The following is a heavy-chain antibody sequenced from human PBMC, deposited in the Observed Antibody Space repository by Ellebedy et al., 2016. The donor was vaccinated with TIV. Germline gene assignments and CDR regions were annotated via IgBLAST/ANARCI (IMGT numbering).Heavy chain of an antibody. Sequence: AASVKVSCKASGYTFTTYYMHWVRQPPGQGLEWMGLINPSGGSTTYAQKLQGRVTMTRDTSTSTVYMELSSLRAEDTDVFYCARARGVIPENFDFWGQGTLVTVPS. CDR3: ARARGVIPENFDF. J-gene: IGHJ4*02. D-gene: IGHD3-10*01. CDR1: GYTFTTYY. CDR2: INPSGGST. V-gene: IGHV1-46*04.